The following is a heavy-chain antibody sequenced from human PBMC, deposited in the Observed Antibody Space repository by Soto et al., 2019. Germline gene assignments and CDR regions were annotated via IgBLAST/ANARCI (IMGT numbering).Heavy chain of an antibody. Sequence: GGSLRLSCVASGFTFTSYAMSWVRQAPGKGLEWVSGLNGIGHNTYYADSVKGRFTISRDNSKNTLSLQMNSLRAEDTAVYYCGKLRSFNVAAGFDSWGQGTLVTVSS. CDR2: LNGIGHNT. CDR1: GFTFTSYA. CDR3: GKLRSFNVAAGFDS. J-gene: IGHJ4*02. V-gene: IGHV3-23*01. D-gene: IGHD6-13*01.